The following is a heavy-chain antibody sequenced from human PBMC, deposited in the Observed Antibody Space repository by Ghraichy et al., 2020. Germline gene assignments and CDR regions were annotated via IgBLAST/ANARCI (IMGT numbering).Heavy chain of an antibody. CDR1: GGSISSSSYY. V-gene: IGHV4-39*01. J-gene: IGHJ4*02. D-gene: IGHD6-19*01. CDR2: IYYSGST. Sequence: SCTVSGGSISSSSYYWGWIRQPPGKGLEWIGSIYYSGSTYYNPSLKSRVTISVDTSKNQFSLKLSSVTAADTAVYYCASGGYSSGWYDGVGYWGQGTLVTVSS. CDR3: ASGGYSSGWYDGVGY.